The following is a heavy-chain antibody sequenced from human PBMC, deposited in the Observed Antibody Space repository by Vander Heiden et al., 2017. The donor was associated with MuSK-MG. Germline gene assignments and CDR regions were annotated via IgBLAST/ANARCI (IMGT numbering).Heavy chain of an antibody. V-gene: IGHV3-7*01. D-gene: IGHD2-15*01. CDR1: GFTFSSYW. J-gene: IGHJ6*03. CDR2: IKQDGSGK. CDR3: ARWSYCSGGSCYYYYYYMDV. Sequence: EVQLVESGGGLVQPGGSLRLSCAASGFTFSSYWMSWVRQAPGKGLEWVANIKQDGSGKYYVDSVKGRFTISRDNAKNSLYLQMNSLRAEDTAVYYCARWSYCSGGSCYYYYYYMDVWGKGTTVTVS.